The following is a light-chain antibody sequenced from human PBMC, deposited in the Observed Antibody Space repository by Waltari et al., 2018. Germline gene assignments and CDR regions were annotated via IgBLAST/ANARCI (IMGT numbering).Light chain of an antibody. J-gene: IGLJ1*01. CDR3: CSYAGSYTYV. V-gene: IGLV2-11*01. Sequence: QSALTQPRSVSGSPGQSITISCTGTSSSVGGYNYVSWYQQHPGKAPKVMIYDVNKRPSGVPAGFAGSKSGNTASLTISGIQAEDEADYYCCSYAGSYTYVVGTGTKVTVL. CDR2: DVN. CDR1: SSSVGGYNY.